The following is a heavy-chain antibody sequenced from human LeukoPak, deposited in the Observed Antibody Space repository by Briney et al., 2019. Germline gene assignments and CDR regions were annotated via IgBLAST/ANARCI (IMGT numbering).Heavy chain of an antibody. D-gene: IGHD5-18*01. CDR1: GFSFDDYG. Sequence: GGSLRLSCAASGFSFDDYGMTWVRQAPGKGLEWVSGIDWNGRSTSYADSVKGRFTISRDNAKKSLYLQMKSLRAEDTALYYCVRDGGYSNGLITPGDFWGQGTLVTVSS. CDR2: IDWNGRST. J-gene: IGHJ4*02. CDR3: VRDGGYSNGLITPGDF. V-gene: IGHV3-20*04.